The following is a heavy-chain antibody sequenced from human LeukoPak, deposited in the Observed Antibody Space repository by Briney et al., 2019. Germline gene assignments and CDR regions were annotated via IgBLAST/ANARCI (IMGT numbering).Heavy chain of an antibody. Sequence: SETLSLTCTVSGGSISSSSYSWSWIRQPPGKGLEWIGYIYYSGSTNYNPSLKSRVTISVDTSKNQFSLKLSSVTAADTAVYYCARGSYWFDPWGQGTLVTVSS. V-gene: IGHV4-61*01. CDR2: IYYSGST. J-gene: IGHJ5*02. CDR1: GGSISSSSYS. CDR3: ARGSYWFDP.